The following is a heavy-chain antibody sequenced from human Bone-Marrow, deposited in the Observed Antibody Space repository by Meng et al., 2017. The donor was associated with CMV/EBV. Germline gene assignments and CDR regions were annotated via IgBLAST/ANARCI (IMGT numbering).Heavy chain of an antibody. J-gene: IGHJ4*02. V-gene: IGHV4-59*01. Sequence: SETLSLTCAVYGGSISSYYWSWIRQPPGKGLEWIGYIYYSGSTNYNPSLKSRVTISVDTSKNQFSLKLSSVTAADTAVYYCARDGLGGAPDYWGQGALVTVSS. D-gene: IGHD3-16*01. CDR3: ARDGLGGAPDY. CDR1: GGSISSYY. CDR2: IYYSGST.